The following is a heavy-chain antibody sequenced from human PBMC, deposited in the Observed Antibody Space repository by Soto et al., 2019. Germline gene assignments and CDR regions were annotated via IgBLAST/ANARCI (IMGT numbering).Heavy chain of an antibody. CDR2: IIPIFGTA. J-gene: IGHJ5*02. CDR3: AREECSSTSCYVGDNWFDP. Sequence: QVQLVQSGAEMKKPGSSVKVSCKASGGTFSSYAISWVRQAPGQGLEWMGGIIPIFGTANYAQKFQGRVTITADESTSTAYMELSSLRSEDTAVYYCAREECSSTSCYVGDNWFDPWGQGTLVTVSS. CDR1: GGTFSSYA. V-gene: IGHV1-69*01. D-gene: IGHD2-2*01.